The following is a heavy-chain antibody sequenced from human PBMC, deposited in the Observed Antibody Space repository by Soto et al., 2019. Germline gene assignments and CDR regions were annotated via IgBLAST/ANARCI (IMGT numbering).Heavy chain of an antibody. J-gene: IGHJ4*02. D-gene: IGHD5-12*01. V-gene: IGHV4-31*03. CDR2: IYYSGST. CDR3: ARGATITEYYFDY. CDR1: GGSISSGGYY. Sequence: SETLSLTCTVSGGSISSGGYYWSWIRQHPGKGLEWIGYIYYSGSTYYNPSLKSRVTISVDTSKNQFSLKLSSVTAADTAVYYCARGATITEYYFDYWGQGTLVTVSS.